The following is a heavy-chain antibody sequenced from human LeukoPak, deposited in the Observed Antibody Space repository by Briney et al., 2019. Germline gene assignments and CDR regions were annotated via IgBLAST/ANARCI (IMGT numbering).Heavy chain of an antibody. J-gene: IGHJ4*02. V-gene: IGHV5-51*01. D-gene: IGHD3-22*01. CDR1: GYSFTSYW. Sequence: GESLKISCKGSGYSFTSYWIGWVRQMPGKGLEWTGIFYPGDSDTRYSPSVQGQVTISADKSISTAYLQWSSLKASDTAMYYCARSVPYYDSSGYPYYFDYWGQGTLVTVSS. CDR3: ARSVPYYDSSGYPYYFDY. CDR2: FYPGDSDT.